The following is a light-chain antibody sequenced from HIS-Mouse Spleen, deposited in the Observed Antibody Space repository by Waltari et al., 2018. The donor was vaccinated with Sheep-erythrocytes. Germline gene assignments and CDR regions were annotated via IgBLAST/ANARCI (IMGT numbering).Light chain of an antibody. Sequence: QSALPQPASVSGSPGQSITISCTGTSRDVGSYNLVPWYQQHPGKAPKLMIYEGSKRPSGVSNRFSGSKSGNTASLTISGLQAEDEADYYCCSYAGSSTPWVFGGGTKLTVL. J-gene: IGLJ3*02. CDR2: EGS. V-gene: IGLV2-23*01. CDR1: SRDVGSYNL. CDR3: CSYAGSSTPWV.